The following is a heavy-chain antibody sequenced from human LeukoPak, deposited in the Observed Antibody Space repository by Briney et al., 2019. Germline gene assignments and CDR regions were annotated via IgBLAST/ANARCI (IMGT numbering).Heavy chain of an antibody. D-gene: IGHD5-18*01. Sequence: PGGSLRLSCAASGFTFSNYGKNWVRQAPGKGLEWVSVTDTSGVITYYTDSVKGRFTISRDNSKNTLNLQMDSLRVEDTAVYYCAKGDTGVIRRYYLDSWGQGTLVTVSS. V-gene: IGHV3-23*05. CDR2: TDTSGVIT. CDR3: AKGDTGVIRRYYLDS. J-gene: IGHJ4*02. CDR1: GFTFSNYG.